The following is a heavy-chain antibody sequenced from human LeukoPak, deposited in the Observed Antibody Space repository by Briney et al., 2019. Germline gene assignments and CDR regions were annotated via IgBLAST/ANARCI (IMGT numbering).Heavy chain of an antibody. D-gene: IGHD1-26*01. V-gene: IGHV3-48*03. J-gene: IGHJ3*02. CDR1: GFTFSSYE. CDR2: ISSSGSTI. CDR3: AREIRDRERVVGATPPAFDI. Sequence: PGGSLRLSCAASGFTFSSYEMNWVRQAPGKGLEWVSYISSSGSTIYYADSVKGRFTISRDNAKNSLYLQMNSPRAEDTAVYYCAREIRDRERVVGATPPAFDIWGQGTMVTVSS.